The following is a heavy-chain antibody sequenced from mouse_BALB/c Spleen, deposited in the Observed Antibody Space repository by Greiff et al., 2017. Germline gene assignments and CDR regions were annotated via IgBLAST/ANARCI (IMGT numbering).Heavy chain of an antibody. CDR1: GYTFTSYW. CDR3: ARNWDHYAMDY. J-gene: IGHJ4*01. D-gene: IGHD4-1*01. CDR2: IYPGDGDT. V-gene: IGHV1-87*01. Sequence: VKVVESGAELAKPGASVKMSCKASGYTFTSYWMQWVKQRPGQGLEWIGAIYPGDGDTRYTQKFKGKATLTADKSSSTAYMQLSSLASEDSAVYYCARNWDHYAMDYWGQGTSVTVSS.